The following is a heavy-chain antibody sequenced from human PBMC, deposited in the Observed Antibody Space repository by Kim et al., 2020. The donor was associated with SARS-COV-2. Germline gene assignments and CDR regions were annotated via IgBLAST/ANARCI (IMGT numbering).Heavy chain of an antibody. CDR3: ASRLSIAARHPQNWYFDL. J-gene: IGHJ2*01. D-gene: IGHD6-6*01. Sequence: SETLSLTCTVSGGSISSYYWSWIRQPPGKGLEWIGYIYYSGSTNYNPSLKSRVTISVDTSKNQFSLKLSSVTAADTAVYYCASRLSIAARHPQNWYFDLWGRGTLVTVSS. V-gene: IGHV4-59*13. CDR1: GGSISSYY. CDR2: IYYSGST.